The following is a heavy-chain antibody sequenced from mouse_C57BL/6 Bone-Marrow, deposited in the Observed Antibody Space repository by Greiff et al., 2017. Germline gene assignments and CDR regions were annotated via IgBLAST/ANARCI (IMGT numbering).Heavy chain of an antibody. CDR2: IYPGSGST. D-gene: IGHD2-3*01. CDR3: ARRWFYYAMDY. J-gene: IGHJ4*01. V-gene: IGHV1-55*01. Sequence: VQLQQPGAELVKPGASVKMSCKASGYTFTSYWITWVKQRPGQGLEWIGDIYPGSGSTNYNEKFKSKATLTVDTSSRTAYMQLSSLTSEDSAVYYCARRWFYYAMDYWGQGTSVTGSS. CDR1: GYTFTSYW.